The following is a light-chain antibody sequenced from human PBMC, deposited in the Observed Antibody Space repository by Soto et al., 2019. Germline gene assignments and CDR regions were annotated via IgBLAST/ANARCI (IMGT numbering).Light chain of an antibody. J-gene: IGKJ3*01. CDR2: DAS. V-gene: IGKV1-5*01. CDR3: QQFNTYKFT. CDR1: QSISTW. Sequence: DVQMTQSPSTLSASVGDRVTITCRASQSISTWLAWYQQKPGKAPKRLIYDASILESGVPSRFSGSGSGTEFTLPISSLQPDDFATYYCQQFNTYKFTFGHGTNLEIK.